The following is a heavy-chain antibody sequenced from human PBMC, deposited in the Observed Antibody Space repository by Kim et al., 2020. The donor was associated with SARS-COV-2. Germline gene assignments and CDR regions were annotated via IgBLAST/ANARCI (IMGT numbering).Heavy chain of an antibody. CDR1: GYTFTSYA. CDR2: INAGNGNT. V-gene: IGHV1-3*01. Sequence: ASVKVSCKASGYTFTSYAMHWVRQAPGQRLEWMGWINAGNGNTKYSQKFQGRVTMTRDTSASTAYMELSSLRSEDTAVYYCARVVVAATPEASEAWAPLDYWGQGTLVTVSS. J-gene: IGHJ4*02. D-gene: IGHD2-15*01. CDR3: ARVVVAATPEASEAWAPLDY.